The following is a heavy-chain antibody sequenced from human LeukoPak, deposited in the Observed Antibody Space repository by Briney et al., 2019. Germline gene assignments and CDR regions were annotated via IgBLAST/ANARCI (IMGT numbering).Heavy chain of an antibody. J-gene: IGHJ3*02. D-gene: IGHD5-12*01. V-gene: IGHV3-30*18. CDR3: AKLMSRAIVATDSYDAFDI. Sequence: GRSLRLSCAASGFTFSSYGMHWVRQAPGKGLEWVAVISYDGSNKYYADSVKGRFTISRDNSKNTLYLQMNSLRAEDTAVYYCAKLMSRAIVATDSYDAFDIWGQGTMVTVSS. CDR2: ISYDGSNK. CDR1: GFTFSSYG.